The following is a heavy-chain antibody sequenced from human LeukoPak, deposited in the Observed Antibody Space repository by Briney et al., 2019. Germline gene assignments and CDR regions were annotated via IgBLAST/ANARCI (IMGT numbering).Heavy chain of an antibody. CDR3: ARDLPSGGYYYDSSGYDY. Sequence: KPSETLSLTCTVSGGSISSYYWSWIRQPPGKGLEWIGYIYYSGSTNYNPSLKSRVTISVDTSKNQFSLKLSSVTAADTAVYYCARDLPSGGYYYDSSGYDYWGQGTLVTVSS. D-gene: IGHD3-22*01. CDR2: IYYSGST. V-gene: IGHV4-59*01. CDR1: GGSISSYY. J-gene: IGHJ4*02.